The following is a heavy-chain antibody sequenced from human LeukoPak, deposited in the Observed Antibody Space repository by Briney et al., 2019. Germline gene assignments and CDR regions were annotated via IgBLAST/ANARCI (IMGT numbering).Heavy chain of an antibody. J-gene: IGHJ4*02. CDR3: AKARGDYGQPFDY. CDR2: ISDSGGRT. V-gene: IGHV3-23*01. CDR1: GITISNYG. D-gene: IGHD4/OR15-4a*01. Sequence: GGSLRLSCAVSGITISNYGMSWVRQAPGKGLEWVAGISDSGGRTNYADSVKGRFTISRDNLKNTLSLQMNSLRAEDTAVYYCAKARGDYGQPFDYWGQGTLVTVSS.